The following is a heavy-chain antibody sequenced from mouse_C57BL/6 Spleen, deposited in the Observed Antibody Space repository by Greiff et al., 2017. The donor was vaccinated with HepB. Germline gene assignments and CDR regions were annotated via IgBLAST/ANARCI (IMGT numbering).Heavy chain of an antibody. Sequence: QVQLQQPGAELVKPGASVKLSCKASGYTFTSYCMQWVKQRPGQGLEWIGEIDPSDSYTNYNQKFKGKATLTVDTSSSTAYMQLSSLTSEDSAVYYCARDLAMDYWGQGTSVTVSS. CDR2: IDPSDSYT. V-gene: IGHV1-50*01. CDR1: GYTFTSYC. J-gene: IGHJ4*01. CDR3: ARDLAMDY.